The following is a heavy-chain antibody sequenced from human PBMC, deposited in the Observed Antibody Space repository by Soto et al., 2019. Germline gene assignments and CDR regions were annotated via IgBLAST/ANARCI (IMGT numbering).Heavy chain of an antibody. CDR2: ILHDGSNE. V-gene: IGHV3-30*03. CDR1: GFTFSHYG. D-gene: IGHD1-1*01. CDR3: ATAGNYRFDN. J-gene: IGHJ4*02. Sequence: GGSLRLSCAAPGFTFSHYGMHWVRQAPGKGLEWVAHILHDGSNEYYADSVKGRFTISRDNAKNTLYLQMNILRVEDTAVYFCATAGNYRFDNWGLGTLVTVSS.